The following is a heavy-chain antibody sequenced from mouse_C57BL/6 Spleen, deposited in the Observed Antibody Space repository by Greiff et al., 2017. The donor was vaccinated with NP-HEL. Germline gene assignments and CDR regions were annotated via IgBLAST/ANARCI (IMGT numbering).Heavy chain of an antibody. CDR2: IDPETGGT. D-gene: IGHD1-1*01. V-gene: IGHV1-15*01. J-gene: IGHJ4*01. CDR1: GYTFTDYE. Sequence: QVQLQQSGAELVRPGASVTLSCKASGYTFTDYEMHWVKQTPVHGLEWIGAIDPETGGTAYNQKFKGKAILTADKSSSTAYMELRSLTSEDSAVYYCTSGLYYGSSRGYAMDYWGQGTSVTVSS. CDR3: TSGLYYGSSRGYAMDY.